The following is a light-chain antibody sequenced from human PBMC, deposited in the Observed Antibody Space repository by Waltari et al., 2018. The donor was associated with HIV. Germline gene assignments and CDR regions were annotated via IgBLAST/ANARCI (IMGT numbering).Light chain of an antibody. CDR3: QQSGT. V-gene: IGKV3-20*01. J-gene: IGKJ2*01. Sequence: DIVLTQSPVTLSLSPGGGATLSCRASRSLNSRHLAWYQQKPGQTPRLLIYGASSRATGIPDRFNGSGSGTDFTLTIIRLEPDDFAMYYCQQSGTFGQGTRLEIK. CDR1: RSLNSRH. CDR2: GAS.